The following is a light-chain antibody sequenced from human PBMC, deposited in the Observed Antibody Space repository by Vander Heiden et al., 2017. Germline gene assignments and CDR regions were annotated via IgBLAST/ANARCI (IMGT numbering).Light chain of an antibody. CDR3: QQSDSTPWT. Sequence: IQMTQTPSSLSASIGDRVTITCRASQNISSYLDWYQQKPGKAPKLLIYAASSLQSGVPSRFSGSGSGTDFTLTISSLQPEDFATYYCQQSDSTPWTFGQGTKVEIK. CDR1: QNISSY. J-gene: IGKJ1*01. V-gene: IGKV1-39*01. CDR2: AAS.